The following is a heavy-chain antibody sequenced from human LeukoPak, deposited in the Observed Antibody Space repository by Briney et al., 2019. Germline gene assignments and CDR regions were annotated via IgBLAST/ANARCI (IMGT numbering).Heavy chain of an antibody. V-gene: IGHV3-53*01. D-gene: IGHD3-10*01. CDR2: IYSGGST. J-gene: IGHJ4*02. Sequence: GGSLRLSCAASGFTASSNYMSWVRQAPGKGLEWVSVIYSGGSTYYADSVKGRFTISRDNSKNTLYLQMNSLRAEDTAVYYCARDGITMVRGVITTTYFDYWGQGTLVTVSS. CDR3: ARDGITMVRGVITTTYFDY. CDR1: GFTASSNY.